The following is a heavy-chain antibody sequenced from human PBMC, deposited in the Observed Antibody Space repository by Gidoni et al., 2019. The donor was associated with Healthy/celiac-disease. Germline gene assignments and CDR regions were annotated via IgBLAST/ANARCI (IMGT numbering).Heavy chain of an antibody. J-gene: IGHJ4*02. V-gene: IGHV4-34*01. CDR2: INHSGST. CDR1: GGSFSGYY. D-gene: IGHD1-1*01. CDR3: ARGEETKPGDY. Sequence: QVQLQQWGAGLLKPSETLSLTCAVYGGSFSGYYWSWVRQPPGKGLEWIGEINHSGSTNYNPSLKSRVTISVDTSKNQFSLKLGSVTAADTAVYYCARGEETKPGDYWGQGTLVTVSS.